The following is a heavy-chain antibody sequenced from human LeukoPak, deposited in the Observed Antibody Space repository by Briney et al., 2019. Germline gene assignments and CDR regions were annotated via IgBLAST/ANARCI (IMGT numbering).Heavy chain of an antibody. D-gene: IGHD3-22*01. Sequence: ASVKVSCKASGYTFTSYYMHWVRQAPGQGLEWMGIINPSGGSTSYAQKFQGRVTMTRDTSTSTVYMEPSSLRSEDTAVYYCARDPAYYDSSGYYSSYYFDYWGQGTLVTVSS. CDR1: GYTFTSYY. V-gene: IGHV1-46*01. CDR2: INPSGGST. CDR3: ARDPAYYDSSGYYSSYYFDY. J-gene: IGHJ4*02.